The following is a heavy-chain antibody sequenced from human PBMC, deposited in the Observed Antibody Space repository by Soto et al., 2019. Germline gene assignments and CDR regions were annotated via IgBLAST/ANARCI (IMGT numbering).Heavy chain of an antibody. CDR1: GFSFSSYS. J-gene: IGHJ6*02. V-gene: IGHV3-21*01. D-gene: IGHD4-17*01. CDR2: ISSGSTYR. Sequence: EVQLVESGGGLVKPGGSLRLSCEASGFSFSSYSMNWVRQAPGKGLEWVSSISSGSTYRYYIDSVKGRLTISRDDAKNSLYLEMNSLRVEDTAVYYCVRATTTTGFYYYGMDVWGQGTTVTVSS. CDR3: VRATTTTGFYYYGMDV.